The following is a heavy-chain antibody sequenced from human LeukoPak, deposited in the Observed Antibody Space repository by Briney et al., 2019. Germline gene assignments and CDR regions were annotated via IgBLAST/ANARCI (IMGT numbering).Heavy chain of an antibody. CDR2: IIPIFGTA. CDR1: GGTFSSYA. V-gene: IGHV1-69*05. Sequence: TSVKVSCKASGGTFSSYAISWVRQAPGQGLEWMGGIIPIFGTANYAQKFQGRVTITTDESTSTAYMELSSLRSEDTAVYYCARTNGVLGRKNWFDPWGQGTLVTVSS. J-gene: IGHJ5*02. CDR3: ARTNGVLGRKNWFDP. D-gene: IGHD3-16*01.